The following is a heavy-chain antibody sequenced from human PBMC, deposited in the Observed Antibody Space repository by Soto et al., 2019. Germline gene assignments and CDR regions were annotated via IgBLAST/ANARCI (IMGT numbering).Heavy chain of an antibody. J-gene: IGHJ5*02. CDR3: ARHSYYYGSTYGCWLDP. Sequence: PSETLSLTCTVSGGSISRSSYYWGWIRQPPGKGLEWIGSIYYSGSTYYNPSLKSRVTISVDTSKNQFSLKLSSVTAADTAVYYCARHSYYYGSTYGCWLDPWGQGTLVTVSS. CDR2: IYYSGST. V-gene: IGHV4-39*01. D-gene: IGHD3-10*01. CDR1: GGSISRSSYY.